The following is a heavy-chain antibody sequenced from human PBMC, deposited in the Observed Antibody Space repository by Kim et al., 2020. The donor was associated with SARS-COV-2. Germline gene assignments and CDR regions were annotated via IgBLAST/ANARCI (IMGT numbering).Heavy chain of an antibody. J-gene: IGHJ4*01. D-gene: IGHD5-12*01. V-gene: IGHV4-39*01. Sequence: SETLSLTCTVSGGSISSSSYYWGRICQPPGKGLEWNGSTYYSGSTYYNPTLKSRVTISVDTSKNQSSLKLSYVTAEDTAVYYCARRVRMATTPGSVNLIDYWGQETLVTVAA. CDR1: GGSISSSSYY. CDR2: TYYSGST. CDR3: ARRVRMATTPGSVNLIDY.